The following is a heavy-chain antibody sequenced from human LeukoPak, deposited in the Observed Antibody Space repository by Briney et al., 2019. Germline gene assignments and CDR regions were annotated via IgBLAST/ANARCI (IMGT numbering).Heavy chain of an antibody. D-gene: IGHD2-2*01. CDR2: IYGSEST. V-gene: IGHV4-4*07. CDR1: GGSISTYY. CDR3: VRESLVVFPYWFDP. J-gene: IGHJ5*02. Sequence: KPSETLSLTCTVSGGSISTYYWSWIRQPAGKGLEWIGRIYGSESTNYNPSLESRVTMSVDTSQNQFSLKLSSVTAADTAVYYCVRESLVVFPYWFDPWGQGTLVTVSS.